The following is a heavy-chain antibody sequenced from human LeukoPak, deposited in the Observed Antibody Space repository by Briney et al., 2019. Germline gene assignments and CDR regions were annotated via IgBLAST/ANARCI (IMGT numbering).Heavy chain of an antibody. V-gene: IGHV4-61*08. D-gene: IGHD3-9*01. Sequence: SETLSPTCTVSGGSVSSDGFYWTWIRQPPGKGLEWIGYVYYSGSTNYNPSLKSRVTISLDASKNQFSLKLNSVTAADTAVFYCARRLTRPERFDSWGQGTLVTVSS. CDR2: VYYSGST. J-gene: IGHJ4*02. CDR1: GGSVSSDGFY. CDR3: ARRLTRPERFDS.